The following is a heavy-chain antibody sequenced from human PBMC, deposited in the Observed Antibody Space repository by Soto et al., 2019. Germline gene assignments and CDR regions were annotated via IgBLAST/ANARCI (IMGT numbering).Heavy chain of an antibody. D-gene: IGHD3-10*01. J-gene: IGHJ4*02. V-gene: IGHV4-38-2*02. Sequence: SETLSLTCAVSGYSISSGYQWGWIRQPPGKGLEWIGNIFHSGTTSYNPSLKSRVTVSVDTSKNQISLNLTSVTAADTAIYYCARDFFGNHYFDFWGQGILVTVS. CDR1: GYSISSGYQ. CDR2: IFHSGTT. CDR3: ARDFFGNHYFDF.